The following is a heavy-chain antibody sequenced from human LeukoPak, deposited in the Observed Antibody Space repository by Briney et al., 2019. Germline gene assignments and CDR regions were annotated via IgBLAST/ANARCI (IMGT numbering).Heavy chain of an antibody. J-gene: IGHJ3*01. CDR3: ARSSYSSSSSV. CDR1: GFTFSGFW. V-gene: IGHV3-7*03. CDR2: INSDGSEG. Sequence: GGSLRLSCAVSGFTFSGFWMSWSRQAPGKGLEWVASINSDGSEGYYADVVKGRFTISRDNTKNSLYLQINSLRAEDTAVYYCARSSYSSSSSVWGQGTMVTVSS. D-gene: IGHD6-6*01.